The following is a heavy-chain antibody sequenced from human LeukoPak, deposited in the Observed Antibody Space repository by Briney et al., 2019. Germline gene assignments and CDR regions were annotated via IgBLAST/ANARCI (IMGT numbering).Heavy chain of an antibody. V-gene: IGHV4-59*01. CDR1: GGSISSYY. D-gene: IGHD3-10*01. Sequence: KSSETLSLTCTVSGGSISSYYWSWIRQPPGKELEWIGYIYYSGSTNYNPSLKSRVTISVDTSKNQFSLKLRSVTAADTAVYYCARLYYYGSGSLDDYWGQATLVTVSS. J-gene: IGHJ4*02. CDR2: IYYSGST. CDR3: ARLYYYGSGSLDDY.